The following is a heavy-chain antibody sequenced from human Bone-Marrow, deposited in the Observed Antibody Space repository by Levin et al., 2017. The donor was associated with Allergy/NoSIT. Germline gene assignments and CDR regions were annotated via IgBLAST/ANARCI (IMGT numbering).Heavy chain of an antibody. V-gene: IGHV3-21*01. D-gene: IGHD3-16*01. CDR1: GLTFSSYS. CDR2: ISSSSSYI. CDR3: ARAVYDYVWGSATLAAFDI. Sequence: GGSLRLSCAASGLTFSSYSMNWVRQAPGKGLEWVSSISSSSSYIYYADLVKGRFTISRDNAKNSLYLQMNSLRAEHTAVYYCARAVYDYVWGSATLAAFDIWGQGTMVTVSA. J-gene: IGHJ3*02.